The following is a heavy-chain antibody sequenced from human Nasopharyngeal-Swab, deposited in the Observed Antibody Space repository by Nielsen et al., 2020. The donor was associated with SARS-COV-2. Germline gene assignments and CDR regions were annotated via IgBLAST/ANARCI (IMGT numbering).Heavy chain of an antibody. V-gene: IGHV1-18*01. CDR2: ISAYSGNT. CDR3: ARVMEMATILVGYYYYMDV. D-gene: IGHD5-24*01. CDR1: GYTFTSYG. Sequence: ASVKVSCKASGYTFTSYGISWVRQAPGQGLEWMGWISAYSGNTNYAQKLQGRVTMTTDTSTSTAYMELRSLRSDDTAVYYCARVMEMATILVGYYYYMDVWGKGTTVTVSS. J-gene: IGHJ6*03.